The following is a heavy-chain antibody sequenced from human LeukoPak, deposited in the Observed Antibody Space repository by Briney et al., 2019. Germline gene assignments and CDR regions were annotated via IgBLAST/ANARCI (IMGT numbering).Heavy chain of an antibody. J-gene: IGHJ3*02. V-gene: IGHV3-23*01. Sequence: PGGSLRLSCAASGFTFSSYAMSWVRQAPGKGLEWFPAISGSGGSTYYADSVKGRFTISRDNSKNTLYLQMNSLRAEDTAVYYCAKRGIQLWLLSGAFDIWGQGTMVTVSS. CDR3: AKRGIQLWLLSGAFDI. D-gene: IGHD5-18*01. CDR1: GFTFSSYA. CDR2: ISGSGGST.